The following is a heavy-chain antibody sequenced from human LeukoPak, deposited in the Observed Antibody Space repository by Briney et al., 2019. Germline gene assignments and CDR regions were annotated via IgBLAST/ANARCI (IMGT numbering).Heavy chain of an antibody. CDR1: GYTFTGYY. V-gene: IGHV1-2*02. Sequence: ASVKVSCKASGYTFTGYYMHWVRQAPGQGLEWMGWIHPNSGGTNYAQKFQGRVTMTRDTSISTAYMELSRLRSDDTAVYYCARSGVRVFRLGELSLDYWGQGTLVTVSS. CDR3: ARSGVRVFRLGELSLDY. CDR2: IHPNSGGT. J-gene: IGHJ4*02. D-gene: IGHD3-16*02.